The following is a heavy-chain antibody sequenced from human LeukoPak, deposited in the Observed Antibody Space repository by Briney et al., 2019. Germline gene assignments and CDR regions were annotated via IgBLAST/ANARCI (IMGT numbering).Heavy chain of an antibody. CDR3: ARATTPPGDYVPGNYYYYGMDV. Sequence: GRSLRLSCAASGFTFSSYGMHWVRQAPGKGLEWVAVISYDGSNKYYADSVKGRFTISRDNSKNTLYLQMNSLRAEDTAVYYCARATTPPGDYVPGNYYYYGMDVWGQGTTVTVSS. D-gene: IGHD4-17*01. V-gene: IGHV3-30*03. J-gene: IGHJ6*02. CDR1: GFTFSSYG. CDR2: ISYDGSNK.